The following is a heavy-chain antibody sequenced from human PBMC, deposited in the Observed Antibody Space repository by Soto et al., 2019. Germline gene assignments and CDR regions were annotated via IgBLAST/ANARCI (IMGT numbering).Heavy chain of an antibody. CDR1: GFTLSRFV. CDR3: ARGNMDV. Sequence: QVHLEESGGGVVQPGRSLRLSCVGSGFTLSRFVLHWVRQAPGKGLEWVAVVSNDGSNTYYAASVKGRFTISRDNSMSTLYLQINRLRREDTALYYCARGNMDVWGRGTTVIVSS. D-gene: IGHD1-1*01. CDR2: VSNDGSNT. V-gene: IGHV3-30*04. J-gene: IGHJ6*02.